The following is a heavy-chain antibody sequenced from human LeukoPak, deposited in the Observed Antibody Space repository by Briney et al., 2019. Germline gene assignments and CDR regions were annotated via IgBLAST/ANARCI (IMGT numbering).Heavy chain of an antibody. CDR1: GGSISSYY. CDR2: INHSGST. V-gene: IGHV4-34*01. D-gene: IGHD1-26*01. CDR3: ARAGQREWDPRGGDAFDI. Sequence: SETLSLTCTVSGGSISSYYWSWIRQPPGKGLEWIGEINHSGSTNYNPSLKSRVTVSVDTSKNQFSLKLSSVTAADTAVYYCARAGQREWDPRGGDAFDIWGQGTMVTASS. J-gene: IGHJ3*02.